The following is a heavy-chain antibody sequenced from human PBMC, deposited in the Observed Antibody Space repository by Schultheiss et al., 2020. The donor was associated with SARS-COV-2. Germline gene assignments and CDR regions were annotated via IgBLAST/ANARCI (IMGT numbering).Heavy chain of an antibody. J-gene: IGHJ4*02. CDR3: ARFPWDTAMVGAFYFDY. D-gene: IGHD5-18*01. CDR1: GGSISSSSYY. CDR2: INHSGST. Sequence: SETLSLTCTVSGGSISSSSYYWGWIRQPPGKGLEWIGEINHSGSTNYNPSLKSRVTISVDTSKNQFSLKLSSVTAADTAVYYCARFPWDTAMVGAFYFDYWGQGTLVTVSS. V-gene: IGHV4-39*01.